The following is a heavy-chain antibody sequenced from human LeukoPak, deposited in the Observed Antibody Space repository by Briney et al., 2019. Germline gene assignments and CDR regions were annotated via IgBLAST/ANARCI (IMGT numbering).Heavy chain of an antibody. V-gene: IGHV3-53*01. CDR3: ARDRRSGYDPSFDY. J-gene: IGHJ4*02. Sequence: GGSLRLSCAASGFTVSSYYMSWVRQAPGKGLEWVSVIYSGGGTYYSASVRGRFTISRDNSKNTLDLQMNSLTPEETAVYYCARDRRSGYDPSFDYWGQGTLVTVSS. CDR2: IYSGGGT. D-gene: IGHD5-12*01. CDR1: GFTVSSYY.